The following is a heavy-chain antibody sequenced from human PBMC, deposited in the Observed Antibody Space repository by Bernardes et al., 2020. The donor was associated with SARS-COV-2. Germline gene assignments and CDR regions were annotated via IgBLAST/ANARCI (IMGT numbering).Heavy chain of an antibody. J-gene: IGHJ4*02. CDR1: GFTFSSYS. D-gene: IGHD5-12*01. CDR2: ISSNGYSI. Sequence: GGSLSLSCTASGFTFSSYSMNWVRQAPGKGLEWVSCISSNGYSIYYAYPVKRRFTISRDNAKNSLYLQMNSQRAEDTAVYYGARAGKGGGYDNLSDDYWRKGDLVTVSS. CDR3: ARAGKGGGYDNLSDDY. V-gene: IGHV3-21*01.